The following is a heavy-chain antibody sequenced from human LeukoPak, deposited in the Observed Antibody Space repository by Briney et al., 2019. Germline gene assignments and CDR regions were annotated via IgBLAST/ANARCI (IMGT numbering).Heavy chain of an antibody. V-gene: IGHV3-74*01. D-gene: IGHD1-26*01. J-gene: IGHJ3*02. Sequence: GGSLRLSCAASGFTFSSYWMHWVRQAPGKGLVCVSPIKSDWSTTSYADSVRGRFTISRDNAKNTLYLQMNSLRAEDTAVYYCARGGSPPEALGDAFDIWGQGTMVTVSS. CDR2: IKSDWSTT. CDR1: GFTFSSYW. CDR3: ARGGSPPEALGDAFDI.